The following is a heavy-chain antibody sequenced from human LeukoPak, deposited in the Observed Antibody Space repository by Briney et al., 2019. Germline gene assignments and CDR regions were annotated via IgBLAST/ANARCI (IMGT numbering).Heavy chain of an antibody. CDR3: ARDFGPPDIAAAGHFEY. D-gene: IGHD6-13*01. CDR2: ISAYNGNT. Sequence: ASVKVSCKASGYTFTSYGISWVRQAPGQGLEWMGWISAYNGNTNYAQKLQGRVTMTTDTSTSTAYMELRSLRSDDTAVYYCARDFGPPDIAAAGHFEYWGQGTLVTVSS. CDR1: GYTFTSYG. J-gene: IGHJ4*02. V-gene: IGHV1-18*04.